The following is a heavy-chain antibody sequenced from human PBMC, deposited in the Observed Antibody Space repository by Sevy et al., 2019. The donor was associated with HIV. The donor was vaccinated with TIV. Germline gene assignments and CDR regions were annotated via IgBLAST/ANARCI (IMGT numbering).Heavy chain of an antibody. Sequence: GGSLRLSCAASGFTFSSYGMHWVRQAPGKGLEWVAVISYDGSKKYYADSVKGRFTISRENSKNTLYLQMNSLSAEDTAVYSGAKDFRSSGWYRQRQGGMDVWGQGTTVTVSS. D-gene: IGHD6-19*01. CDR1: GFTFSSYG. V-gene: IGHV3-30*18. J-gene: IGHJ6*02. CDR3: AKDFRSSGWYRQRQGGMDV. CDR2: ISYDGSKK.